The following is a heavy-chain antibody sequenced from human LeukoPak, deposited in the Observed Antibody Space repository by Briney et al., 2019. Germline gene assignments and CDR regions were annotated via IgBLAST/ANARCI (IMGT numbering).Heavy chain of an antibody. CDR2: INHSGST. D-gene: IGHD7-27*01. Sequence: PSETLSLTCAVYGGSFSGYYWSWIRQPPGKGLEWIGEINHSGSTNYNPSLKSRVTISVDTSKNQFSLKLSSVTAADTAVYYCARGSLGILDYWGQGTLVTVSS. CDR3: ARGSLGILDY. J-gene: IGHJ4*02. CDR1: GGSFSGYY. V-gene: IGHV4-34*01.